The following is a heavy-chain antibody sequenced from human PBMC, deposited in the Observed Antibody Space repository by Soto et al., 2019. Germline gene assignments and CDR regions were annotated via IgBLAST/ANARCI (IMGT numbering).Heavy chain of an antibody. CDR3: ARVTDCSGGSCYGLPAY. D-gene: IGHD2-15*01. CDR1: GFTFSSYG. J-gene: IGHJ4*02. Sequence: SLRLSCAASGFTFSSYGMHWVRQAPGKGLEWVAVIWYDGSNKYYADSVKGRFTISRDNSKNTLYLQMNSLRAEDTAVYYCARVTDCSGGSCYGLPAYWGQGTLVNVSS. V-gene: IGHV3-33*01. CDR2: IWYDGSNK.